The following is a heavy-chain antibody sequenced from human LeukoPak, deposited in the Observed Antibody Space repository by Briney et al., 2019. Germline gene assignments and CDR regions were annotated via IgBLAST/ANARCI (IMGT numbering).Heavy chain of an antibody. CDR2: ISSRGTTT. CDR1: GFTFSSYE. D-gene: IGHD6-6*01. J-gene: IGHJ4*02. V-gene: IGHV3-48*03. CDR3: ARLYSSSSGRRASDY. Sequence: PGGSLRLSCAASGFTFSSYEMNWVRQAPGKGLEWVSYISSRGTTTYYADSVKGRFTISRDDAKNSLYLHMNSLRVEDTAVYYCARLYSSSSGRRASDYWGQGTLVTVSS.